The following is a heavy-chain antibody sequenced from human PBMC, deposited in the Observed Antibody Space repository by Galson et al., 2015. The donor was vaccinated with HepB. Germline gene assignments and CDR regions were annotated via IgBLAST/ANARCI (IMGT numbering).Heavy chain of an antibody. J-gene: IGHJ4*02. Sequence: SLRLSCAASGFTFSSYRMHWVRQAPGKGLVWVSRIKSDGSSTSYADSVKGRFTISRDNAKNTLYLQMNSLRAEDTAVYYCARDRIGEMATLLDYWGQGTLVPVSS. V-gene: IGHV3-74*01. CDR2: IKSDGSST. CDR3: ARDRIGEMATLLDY. D-gene: IGHD5-24*01. CDR1: GFTFSSYR.